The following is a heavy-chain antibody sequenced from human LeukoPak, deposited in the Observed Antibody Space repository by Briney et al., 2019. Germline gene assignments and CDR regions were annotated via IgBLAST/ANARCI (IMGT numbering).Heavy chain of an antibody. D-gene: IGHD6-13*01. CDR3: ARVYSSSWYQFDY. Sequence: TFSSYAMSWVRQAPGKGLEWIGSIYYSGSTYYNPSLKSRVTISVDTSKNQFSLKLSSVAAADTAVYYCARVYSSSWYQFDYWGQGTLVTVSS. V-gene: IGHV4-39*07. J-gene: IGHJ4*02. CDR1: TFSSYA. CDR2: IYYSGST.